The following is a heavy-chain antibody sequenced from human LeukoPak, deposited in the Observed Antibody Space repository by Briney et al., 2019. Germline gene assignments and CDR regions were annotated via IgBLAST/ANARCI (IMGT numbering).Heavy chain of an antibody. D-gene: IGHD3-10*01. V-gene: IGHV3-53*01. CDR1: GFTVSTNY. J-gene: IGHJ2*01. Sequence: GGSLRLSCAASGFTVSTNYMNWVRQAPGKGLEWVSILYSGDTTYYADSVKGRFTISRDNSKNTLYLQTNSLRAEDTAVYYCARVGDHYHWYLDLWGRGTLVTVSS. CDR2: LYSGDTT. CDR3: ARVGDHYHWYLDL.